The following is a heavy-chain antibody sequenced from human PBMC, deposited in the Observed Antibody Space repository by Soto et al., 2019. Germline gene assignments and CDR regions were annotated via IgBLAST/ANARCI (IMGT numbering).Heavy chain of an antibody. CDR1: GYTFTTYD. D-gene: IGHD2-8*01. V-gene: IGHV1-18*01. CDR3: AIDPYHVLMVNAPNLYGMDV. CDR2: ISTYNGNT. Sequence: QVRLVQSGAEVKKPGASVKVSCKASGYTFTTYDISWVRQAPGQGLEWMGRISTYNGNTNYPQSLQGRLTMTTDTSTTTAYMELRNLRSDDTAVYYCAIDPYHVLMVNAPNLYGMDVWGQGTTVTVSS. J-gene: IGHJ6*02.